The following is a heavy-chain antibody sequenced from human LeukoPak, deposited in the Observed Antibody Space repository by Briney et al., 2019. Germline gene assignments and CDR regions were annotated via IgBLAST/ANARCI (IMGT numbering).Heavy chain of an antibody. Sequence: SETLSLTCTMSGGSSSPYYWSWIRQPPGKGLEWIAYIFHSGTTKYNPSLKSRVAISLDTPKSQFSLKLHSVTAADTAVYYCARGGYYYLDVWGRGTTVTVSS. J-gene: IGHJ6*03. V-gene: IGHV4-59*01. CDR2: IFHSGTT. CDR1: GGSSSPYY. CDR3: ARGGYYYLDV.